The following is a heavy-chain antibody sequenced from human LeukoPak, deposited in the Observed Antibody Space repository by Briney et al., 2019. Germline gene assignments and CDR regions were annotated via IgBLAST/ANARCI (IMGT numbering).Heavy chain of an antibody. CDR3: VSFYETY. CDR2: INSDGSWT. D-gene: IGHD2/OR15-2a*01. V-gene: IGHV3-74*01. Sequence: GGSLRLSCAASGNYWMHWVRQVPGKGLVWVSHINSDGSWTSYADSVKGRFTVSKDNAKNTVYLQMNSLRAEDTAVYYCVSFYETYWGRGTLVTVSS. J-gene: IGHJ4*02. CDR1: GNYW.